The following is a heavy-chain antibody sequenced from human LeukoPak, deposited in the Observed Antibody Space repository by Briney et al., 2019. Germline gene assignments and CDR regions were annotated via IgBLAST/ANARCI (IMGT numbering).Heavy chain of an antibody. Sequence: GGSLRLSCAASGFTFDDYAMHWVRQAPGKGLEWVSLISGDGGSTYCADSVKGRFTISRDNSKNSLYLQMNSLRTEDTALYYCAKDIVVVPAADHYYYYGMDVWGQGTTVTVSS. J-gene: IGHJ6*02. CDR1: GFTFDDYA. V-gene: IGHV3-43*02. CDR2: ISGDGGST. D-gene: IGHD2-2*01. CDR3: AKDIVVVPAADHYYYYGMDV.